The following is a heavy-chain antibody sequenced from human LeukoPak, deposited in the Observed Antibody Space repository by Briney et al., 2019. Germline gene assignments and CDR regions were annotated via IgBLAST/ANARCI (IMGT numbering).Heavy chain of an antibody. D-gene: IGHD3-22*01. V-gene: IGHV1-58*02. CDR2: IVVGSGNT. CDR3: AREGPRRYDSSGYYLDY. Sequence: GASVKVSCKASGFTFTSSAMQWVRQARGQRLEWIGWIVVGSGNTNYAQKFQERVTITRDMSTSTAYMELSSLRSEDTAVYYCAREGPRRYDSSGYYLDYWGQGTLVTVSS. J-gene: IGHJ4*02. CDR1: GFTFTSSA.